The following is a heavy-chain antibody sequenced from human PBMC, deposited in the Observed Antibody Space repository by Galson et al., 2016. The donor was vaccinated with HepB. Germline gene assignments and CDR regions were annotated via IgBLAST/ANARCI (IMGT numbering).Heavy chain of an antibody. J-gene: IGHJ4*02. CDR1: GYSFRTSW. V-gene: IGHV5-51*03. CDR3: AREAGDFDC. CDR2: IYPDDSAT. Sequence: QSGAEVKKPGESLKISYTASGYSFRTSWIAWVRQMPGKGLEWMGIIYPDDSATRYSPSFQGQVTISADNSLRTAFLPWSSLKASDPAIYYRAREAGDFDCRGQGTLVTVSS. D-gene: IGHD3-10*01.